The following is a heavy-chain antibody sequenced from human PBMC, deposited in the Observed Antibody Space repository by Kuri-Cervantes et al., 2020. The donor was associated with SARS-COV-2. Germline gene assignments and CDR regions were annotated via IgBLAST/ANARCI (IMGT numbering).Heavy chain of an antibody. CDR3: ARGQWLELDAFDI. D-gene: IGHD6-19*01. Sequence: LSLTCAASGFSFSMYWMSWVRQAPGKGLEWVANIKKDGSEKYYVDSVKGRFTISRDNAKNSLYLQMNSLRAEDTAVYYCARGQWLELDAFDIWGQGTMVTVSS. V-gene: IGHV3-7*04. J-gene: IGHJ3*02. CDR2: IKKDGSEK. CDR1: GFSFSMYW.